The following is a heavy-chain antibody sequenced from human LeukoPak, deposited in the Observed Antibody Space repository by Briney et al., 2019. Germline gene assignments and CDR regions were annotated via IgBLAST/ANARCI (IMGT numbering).Heavy chain of an antibody. CDR3: ARDRCISTSCYYGVDY. CDR2: MYHSGST. CDR1: GYSISSGYY. Sequence: SETLSLTCADSGYSISSGYYRGWIRQPPGKGLEWIGSMYHSGSTSYNPSLKSRVTISVDTSKNQLSLKLSSVTAADTAVYYCARDRCISTSCYYGVDYWGQGTLVTVSS. J-gene: IGHJ4*02. V-gene: IGHV4-38-2*02. D-gene: IGHD2-2*01.